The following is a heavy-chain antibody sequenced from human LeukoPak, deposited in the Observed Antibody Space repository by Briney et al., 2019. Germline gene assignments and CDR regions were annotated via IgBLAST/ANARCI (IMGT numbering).Heavy chain of an antibody. V-gene: IGHV3-23*01. CDR2: ISGSGGST. Sequence: GGSLRLSCAASGFTFSSYAMSWVRQAPGKGLEWGSAISGSGGSTYYAESVRGRFTISRDNSKNTRYLQMNSRRAEDTAVYYSAKVPELREIQHWFDPWGQGTLVTVSS. J-gene: IGHJ5*02. D-gene: IGHD5-18*01. CDR1: GFTFSSYA. CDR3: AKVPELREIQHWFDP.